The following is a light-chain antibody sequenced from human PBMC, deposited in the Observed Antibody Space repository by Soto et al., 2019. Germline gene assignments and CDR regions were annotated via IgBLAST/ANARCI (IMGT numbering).Light chain of an antibody. Sequence: EIVMTQSPATLSVSPGERATLSCRASQSVSGNLAWYQQKPGQAPRLLIYGASTRATGIPAGFSGSGSGTEFTLTISSLQSEDFAVYYCQQYKNWPRTFGQGTKVELK. J-gene: IGKJ1*01. CDR2: GAS. CDR3: QQYKNWPRT. CDR1: QSVSGN. V-gene: IGKV3-15*01.